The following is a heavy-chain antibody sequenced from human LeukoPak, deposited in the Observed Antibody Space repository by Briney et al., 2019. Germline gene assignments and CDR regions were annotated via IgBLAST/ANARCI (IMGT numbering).Heavy chain of an antibody. CDR3: ARLGQWLLHTPHDY. V-gene: IGHV4-59*01. CDR2: IYSGGST. CDR1: GGSITPYY. J-gene: IGHJ4*02. D-gene: IGHD6-19*01. Sequence: SETLSLTCTVSGGSITPYYWSWIRQPPGKGLEWIGCIYSGGSTNHNPSLKSRVTMSVDTSKNQFSLRLSSVTAADTAIYYCARLGQWLLHTPHDYWGQRTLLTVSS.